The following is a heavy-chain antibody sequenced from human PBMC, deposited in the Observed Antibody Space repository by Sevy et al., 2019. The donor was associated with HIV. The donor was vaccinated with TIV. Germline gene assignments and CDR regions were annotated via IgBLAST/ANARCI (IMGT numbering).Heavy chain of an antibody. CDR1: GFTFSNYW. CDR3: ASLYSSSWVEWFDP. CDR2: INSDGSST. Sequence: GGSLRLSCAASGFTFSNYWMHWVRQAPGEGLVWVSRINSDGSSTTYADSVKGRFTISRDNAKNTLYLQMNSLRAEDTAVYYCASLYSSSWVEWFDPWGQGTLVTVSS. J-gene: IGHJ5*02. V-gene: IGHV3-74*01. D-gene: IGHD6-13*01.